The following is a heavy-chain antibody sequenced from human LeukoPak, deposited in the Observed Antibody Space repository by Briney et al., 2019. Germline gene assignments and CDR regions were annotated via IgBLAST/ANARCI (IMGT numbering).Heavy chain of an antibody. V-gene: IGHV4-34*01. D-gene: IGHD2-2*03. J-gene: IGHJ6*02. CDR2: INHSGST. CDR1: GFTFSSYA. CDR3: ARVDIVVVPAASSYYYYGMDV. Sequence: GSLRLSCAASGFTFSSYAMSWIRQPPGKGLEWIGEINHSGSTNYNPSLKSRVTISVDTSKNQFSLKLSSVTAADTAVYYCARVDIVVVPAASSYYYYGMDVWGQGTTVTVSS.